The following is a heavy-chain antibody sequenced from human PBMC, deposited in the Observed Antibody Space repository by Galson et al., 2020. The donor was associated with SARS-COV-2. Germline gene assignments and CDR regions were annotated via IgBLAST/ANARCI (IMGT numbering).Heavy chain of an antibody. Sequence: GESLKIPCKGSGYSFTSYWIGWVRQMPGKGLEWMGIIYPGDSDTRYSPSFQGQVTISADKSISTAYLQWSSLKASDTAMYYCARRSEYHHAWVWFDHWGQGTLVTVSS. J-gene: IGHJ5*02. V-gene: IGHV5-51*01. CDR1: GYSFTSYW. CDR2: IYPGDSDT. D-gene: IGHD2-2*01. CDR3: ARRSEYHHAWVWFDH.